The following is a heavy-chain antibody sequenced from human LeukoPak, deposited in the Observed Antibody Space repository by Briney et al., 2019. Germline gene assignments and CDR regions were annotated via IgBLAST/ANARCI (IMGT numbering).Heavy chain of an antibody. D-gene: IGHD3-22*01. CDR1: GFTFSSYG. V-gene: IGHV3-30*02. Sequence: GGSLRLSCAASGFTFSSYGMHWVRQAPGKGLEWVAFIRYDGRNKHYADSVKGRLTISRDNSKNTLYLQMNSLRAEDTAVYYCAKDQSSHYYDSSGFPDYWGQGTLVTVSS. CDR2: IRYDGRNK. CDR3: AKDQSSHYYDSSGFPDY. J-gene: IGHJ4*02.